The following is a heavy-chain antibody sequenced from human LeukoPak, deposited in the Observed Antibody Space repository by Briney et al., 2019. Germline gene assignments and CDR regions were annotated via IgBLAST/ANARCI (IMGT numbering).Heavy chain of an antibody. J-gene: IGHJ4*02. D-gene: IGHD3-10*02. CDR1: GGSISSYS. CDR2: IYHSGST. Sequence: PSETLSLTCTVSGGSISSYSWSWIRQPPGKGLEWIGYIYHSGSTYYNPSLKSRVTISVDRSKNQFSLKLSSVTAADTAVYYCARVRGVTLFDYWGQGTLVTVSS. CDR3: ARVRGVTLFDY. V-gene: IGHV4-59*04.